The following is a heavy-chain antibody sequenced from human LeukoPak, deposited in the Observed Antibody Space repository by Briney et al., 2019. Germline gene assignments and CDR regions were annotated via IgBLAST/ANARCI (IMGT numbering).Heavy chain of an antibody. CDR1: RFTFSSYW. D-gene: IGHD3-22*01. CDR3: ATDFYDST. Sequence: PGGSLRLSCVVSRFTFSSYWMTWVRQAPGKGLEWVGRIRSNSDGGTIDYAAPVKGRFTLSRDDSKTTLYLQMNSLQTEDTAVYYCATDFYDSTWGQGTLVTVSS. CDR2: IRSNSDGGTI. V-gene: IGHV3-15*01. J-gene: IGHJ5*02.